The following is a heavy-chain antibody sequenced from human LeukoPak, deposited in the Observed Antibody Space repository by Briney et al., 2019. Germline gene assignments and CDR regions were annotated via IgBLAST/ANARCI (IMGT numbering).Heavy chain of an antibody. CDR2: IYSGGTT. J-gene: IGHJ4*02. CDR1: GVTVSSNY. D-gene: IGHD3-10*01. V-gene: IGHV3-53*01. Sequence: GGSLRLSCAASGVTVSSNYMNWVRQAPGKGLEWVSVIYSGGTTYYADSVKGRFTISRDNSKNTVYLQMNTLRAEDTAVYYCARVLDIRFEERLWFGELFIRRREETGSPGYFDYWGQGTLVTVSS. CDR3: ARVLDIRFEERLWFGELFIRRREETGSPGYFDY.